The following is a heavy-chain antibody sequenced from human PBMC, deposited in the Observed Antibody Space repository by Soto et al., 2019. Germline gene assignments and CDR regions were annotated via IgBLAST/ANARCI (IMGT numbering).Heavy chain of an antibody. J-gene: IGHJ4*02. CDR3: AKDRLYGPFEF. D-gene: IGHD3-10*01. CDR2: ISSSSINT. V-gene: IGHV3-23*01. Sequence: SLRLSCEASGFTFSTYAMSWVRQAPGKGLEWVSTISSSSINTYDADSVKGRFTISRDNSKNTLYLQMNSLRDDDTAVYYCAKDRLYGPFEFWGQGTLVTVSS. CDR1: GFTFSTYA.